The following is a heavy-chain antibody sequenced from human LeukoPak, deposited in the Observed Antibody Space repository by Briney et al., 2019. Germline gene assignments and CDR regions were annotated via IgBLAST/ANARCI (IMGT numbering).Heavy chain of an antibody. J-gene: IGHJ4*02. D-gene: IGHD3-22*01. CDR3: AKDYGNYRGSDY. CDR1: GFAFAQYM. Sequence: GGSLRLSCGTSGFAFAQYMMHWVRLAPGKGLEWVSLITWDGGTRLYADSVRGRFTISRDNSKNSLYLQMNSLTSEDTAFYYCAKDYGNYRGSDYWGQGTLVTVSS. V-gene: IGHV3-43*01. CDR2: ITWDGGTR.